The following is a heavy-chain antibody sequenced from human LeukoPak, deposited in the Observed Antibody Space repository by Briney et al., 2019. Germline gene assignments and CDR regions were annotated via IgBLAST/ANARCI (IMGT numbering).Heavy chain of an antibody. D-gene: IGHD3-9*01. CDR1: GFTFYTYS. CDR3: AKEEAGYFDWLLYPFDY. CDR2: ISSSGTYT. V-gene: IGHV3-21*04. Sequence: GGSLRLSCAASGFTFYTYSMNWVRQAPGKGLEWVSSISSSGTYTYYADSVKGRFTISRDNAKNSLYLQMSSLTAEDTAVYYCAKEEAGYFDWLLYPFDYWGQGTLVTVSS. J-gene: IGHJ4*02.